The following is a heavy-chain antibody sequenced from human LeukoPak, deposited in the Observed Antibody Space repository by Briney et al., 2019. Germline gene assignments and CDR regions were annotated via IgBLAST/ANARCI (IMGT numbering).Heavy chain of an antibody. J-gene: IGHJ4*02. Sequence: GGPLRLSCAASEFPFSSHWMYWVRQAPGKGLVWVARLSGDGSTTRHADSVKGRFTISRDNAKSTLYLQMDSLRVEDTALYYCARGIASSRSVAIDLWGRGTLVVVSS. CDR1: EFPFSSHW. D-gene: IGHD6-13*01. CDR2: LSGDGSTT. V-gene: IGHV3-74*01. CDR3: ARGIASSRSVAIDL.